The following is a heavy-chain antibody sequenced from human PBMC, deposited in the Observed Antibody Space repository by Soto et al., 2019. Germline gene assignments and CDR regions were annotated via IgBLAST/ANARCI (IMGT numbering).Heavy chain of an antibody. CDR2: ISAYNGHT. V-gene: IGHV1-18*01. Sequence: QVHLVQSGAEVKKPGASVKLSCKASGYIFSSSGISWVRQAPGQGLERMGWISAYNGHTNYAQKFQARVSMTTDTSTSTAYMELRSLRTDDTAVYYCARDRRDLLRGPDFDYWGQGTLVTVSS. J-gene: IGHJ4*02. CDR3: ARDRRDLLRGPDFDY. CDR1: GYIFSSSG. D-gene: IGHD3-10*01.